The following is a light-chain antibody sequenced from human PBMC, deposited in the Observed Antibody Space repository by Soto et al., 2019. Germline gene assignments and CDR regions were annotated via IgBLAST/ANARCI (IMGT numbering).Light chain of an antibody. J-gene: IGKJ1*01. CDR1: HSVSSNY. Sequence: EIVLTQSPGTLSLSPGERATLSCRSSHSVSSNYLAWYQQKPGQAPRLLIYDVCSRATGIPDRFSGSGSGTDFTLTISRLEPVDFAVYYCQQYGISPTFGQGTKVEIK. V-gene: IGKV3-20*01. CDR2: DVC. CDR3: QQYGISPT.